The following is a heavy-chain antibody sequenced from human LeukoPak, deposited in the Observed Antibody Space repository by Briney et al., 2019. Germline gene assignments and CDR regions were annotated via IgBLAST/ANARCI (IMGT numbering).Heavy chain of an antibody. D-gene: IGHD1-26*01. CDR2: INHSGST. Sequence: SETLSLTCAVYGGSFSGYYWSWIRQPPGKGLEWIGEINHSGSTNYNPSLKSRVTISVDTSKNQFYLKLSSVTAADTAVYYCARSYSGRCDYWGQGTLVTVSS. CDR1: GGSFSGYY. V-gene: IGHV4-34*01. J-gene: IGHJ4*02. CDR3: ARSYSGRCDY.